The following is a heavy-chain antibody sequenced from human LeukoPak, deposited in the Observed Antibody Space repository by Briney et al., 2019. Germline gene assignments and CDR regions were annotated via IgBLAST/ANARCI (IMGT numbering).Heavy chain of an antibody. D-gene: IGHD2-8*01. CDR1: GFTFNNYA. CDR2: ISGSGDYT. V-gene: IGHV3-23*01. J-gene: IGHJ4*02. Sequence: GGSLRLSCAASGFTFNNYAMSSVRQAPGKGLEWVSSISGSGDYTFYADSVKGRFTISRDNSKDTLYLQMNSLRVDDKAIYYCAKDRPNYYGTNGQYYTRNGDYWGQGTLVSVSS. CDR3: AKDRPNYYGTNGQYYTRNGDY.